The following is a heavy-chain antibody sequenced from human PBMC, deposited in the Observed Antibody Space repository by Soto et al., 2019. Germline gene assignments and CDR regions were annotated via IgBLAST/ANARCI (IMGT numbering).Heavy chain of an antibody. J-gene: IGHJ4*02. D-gene: IGHD6-19*01. CDR3: ATWGYSSAWSRFHY. CDR1: GYTLTELS. Sequence: RASVKVSCKVSGYTLTELSMHWVRQAPGKGLEWMGGFDPEDGETIYAQKFQGRVTMTEDTSTDTAYMELSSLRSEDTAVYYCATWGYSSAWSRFHYWGQGPLVTVP. V-gene: IGHV1-24*01. CDR2: FDPEDGET.